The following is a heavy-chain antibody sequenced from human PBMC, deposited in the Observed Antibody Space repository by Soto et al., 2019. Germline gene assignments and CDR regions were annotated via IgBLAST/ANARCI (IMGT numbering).Heavy chain of an antibody. V-gene: IGHV4-59*01. CDR3: ARGRVATITRFDY. CDR1: GGSISGYY. CDR2: IYYTGTT. D-gene: IGHD5-12*01. J-gene: IGHJ4*02. Sequence: QVQLQESGPGLVKPSETLSLICTVSGGSISGYYWSWIRQPPGKGLEWIGYIYYTGTTNYNPSLKSRVMISVDTSSNQFSLKVSSVTAADTAVYYCARGRVATITRFDYWGQGTLITVSS.